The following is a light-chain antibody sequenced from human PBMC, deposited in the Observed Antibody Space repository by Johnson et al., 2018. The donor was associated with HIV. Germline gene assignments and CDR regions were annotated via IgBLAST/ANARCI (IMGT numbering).Light chain of an antibody. CDR2: DNT. CDR3: GTWDNSLSIGYV. V-gene: IGLV1-51*01. CDR1: SSNIGNNY. J-gene: IGLJ1*01. Sequence: QSVLTQPPSVSAAPGQKVTISCSGRSSNIGNNYVSWYQHLPGTAPKLLIYDNTKRPSGIPERFSGSKSGTSATLGITGLQTWDEADYYCGTWDNSLSIGYVFGTGTKVTVL.